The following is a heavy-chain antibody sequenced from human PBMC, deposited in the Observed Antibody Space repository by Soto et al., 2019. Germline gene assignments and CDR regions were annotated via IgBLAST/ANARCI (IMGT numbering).Heavy chain of an antibody. CDR1: GFSLSTSGVG. CDR2: IYWDDDK. CDR3: AHTLPPWGGMDV. V-gene: IGHV2-5*02. D-gene: IGHD7-27*01. Sequence: QITLKESGPTLVKPTQTLTLTCTFSGFSLSTSGVGVGWIRQPPGKALEWLALIYWDDDKRYSPSMERRLTITKDTSKNQVVLTMTNMDPVDTATYYCAHTLPPWGGMDVWGQGTTVTVSS. J-gene: IGHJ6*02.